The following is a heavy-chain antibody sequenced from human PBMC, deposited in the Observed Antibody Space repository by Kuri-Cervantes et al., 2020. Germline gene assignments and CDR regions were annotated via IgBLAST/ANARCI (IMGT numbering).Heavy chain of an antibody. V-gene: IGHV3-23*01. J-gene: IGHJ4*02. Sequence: GGSLRLSCAASGLTFDDYAMHWVRQAPGKGLEWVSAISGSGGSTYYADSVKGRFTISRDNSKNTLYLQMNSLRAEDTAVYYCARDVPYCSGGSCYSFIDYWGQGTLVTVSS. CDR1: GLTFDDYA. D-gene: IGHD2-15*01. CDR2: ISGSGGST. CDR3: ARDVPYCSGGSCYSFIDY.